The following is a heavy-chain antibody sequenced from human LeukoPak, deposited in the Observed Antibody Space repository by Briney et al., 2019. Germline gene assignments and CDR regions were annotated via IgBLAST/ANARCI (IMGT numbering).Heavy chain of an antibody. CDR2: IYSVGST. V-gene: IGHV3-66*01. Sequence: GGSLRLSCAASGFTVSSNYMSWVRQAPGKGLEWDSVIYSVGSTYYADSVKGRFTISRDNSKNTLYLQMNSLRAEDTAVYYCARDSGYCTNGVCWDAWFDPWGQGTLVTVSS. CDR1: GFTVSSNY. J-gene: IGHJ5*02. D-gene: IGHD2-8*01. CDR3: ARDSGYCTNGVCWDAWFDP.